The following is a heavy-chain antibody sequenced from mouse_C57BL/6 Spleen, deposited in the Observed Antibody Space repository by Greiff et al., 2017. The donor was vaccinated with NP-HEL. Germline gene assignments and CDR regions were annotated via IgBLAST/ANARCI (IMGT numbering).Heavy chain of an antibody. Sequence: EVMLVESGGGLVKPGGSLKLSCAASGFTFSSYAMSWVRQTPEKRLEWVATISDGGSYTYYPDNVKGRFTISRDNAKNNLYLQMSHLKSEDTAMYYCARDHTRDYFDYWGQGTTLTVSS. CDR3: ARDHTRDYFDY. CDR1: GFTFSSYA. CDR2: ISDGGSYT. J-gene: IGHJ2*01. V-gene: IGHV5-4*01.